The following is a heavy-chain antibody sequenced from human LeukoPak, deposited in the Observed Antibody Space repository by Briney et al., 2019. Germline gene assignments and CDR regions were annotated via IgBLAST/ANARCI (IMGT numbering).Heavy chain of an antibody. CDR1: GFTFSTSW. V-gene: IGHV3-74*01. J-gene: IGHJ4*02. CDR3: TRGIAVAGHDY. Sequence: PGGSLRLSCAASGFTFSTSWMHWVRQAPGKGLVWVSRINSDGSATSYAYSVKGRFTISRDNAKNTLYLQINSLRAEDTAVYYCTRGIAVAGHDYWGQGTLVTVSS. D-gene: IGHD6-19*01. CDR2: INSDGSAT.